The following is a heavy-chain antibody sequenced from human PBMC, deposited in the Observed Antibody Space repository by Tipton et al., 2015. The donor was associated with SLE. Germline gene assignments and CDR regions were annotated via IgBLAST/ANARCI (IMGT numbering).Heavy chain of an antibody. Sequence: TLSLTCAVSGGSISSHYWSWIRQPPGKGLEWIGYLSYSGTTNYNPSLKSRVTISLDTSKSEFSLKLRSVTAADTAVYYCARGGSAAAAVFDYWGQGTLVTVSS. CDR2: LSYSGTT. J-gene: IGHJ4*02. V-gene: IGHV4-59*11. CDR3: ARGGSAAAAVFDY. CDR1: GGSISSHY. D-gene: IGHD6-13*01.